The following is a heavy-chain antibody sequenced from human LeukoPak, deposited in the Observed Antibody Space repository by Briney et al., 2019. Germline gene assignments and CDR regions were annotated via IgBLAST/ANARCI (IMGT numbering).Heavy chain of an antibody. V-gene: IGHV3-33*01. CDR1: GFTFSGFA. CDR2: IWYEGSDE. CDR3: ARDPSGSYSL. Sequence: GRSLRLSCAASGFTFSGFAMHWVRQAPGKGLEWVALIWYEGSDEYYADSVKGRFTISRDNSKNTLYLQMNSLRAEDTAIYYRARDPSGSYSLWGQGTLVTVSS. D-gene: IGHD1-26*01. J-gene: IGHJ4*02.